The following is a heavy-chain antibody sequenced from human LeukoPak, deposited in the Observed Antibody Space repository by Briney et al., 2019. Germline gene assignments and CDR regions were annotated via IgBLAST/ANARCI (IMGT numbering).Heavy chain of an antibody. V-gene: IGHV4-34*01. CDR3: ARHRCSGGSCYPMNWFDP. CDR2: INHSGST. D-gene: IGHD2-15*01. J-gene: IGHJ5*02. CDR1: GGSFSGFY. Sequence: SETLSLTCAVYGGSFSGFYWSWIRQPPGKGLEWIGEINHSGSTNYNPSLKSRVTISVDTSKNQFSLKPSSVTAADTAVYYCARHRCSGGSCYPMNWFDPWGQGTLVTVSS.